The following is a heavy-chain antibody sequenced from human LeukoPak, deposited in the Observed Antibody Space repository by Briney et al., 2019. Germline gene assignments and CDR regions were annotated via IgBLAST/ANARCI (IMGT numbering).Heavy chain of an antibody. V-gene: IGHV3-30*18. J-gene: IGHJ1*01. CDR1: GFTFSSYG. CDR3: AKGFSEGCSGGSCYSFAFQH. CDR2: ISYDGSNK. D-gene: IGHD2-15*01. Sequence: PGRSLRLSCAASGFTFSSYGMHWVRQAPGKGLEWVAVISYDGSNKYYADSVKGRFTISRDNSKNTLYLQMNSLRAEDTAVYYCAKGFSEGCSGGSCYSFAFQHWGQGTLVTVSS.